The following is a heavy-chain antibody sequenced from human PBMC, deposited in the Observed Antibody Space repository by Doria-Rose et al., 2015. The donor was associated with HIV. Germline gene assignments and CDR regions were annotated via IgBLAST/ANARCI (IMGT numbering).Heavy chain of an antibody. D-gene: IGHD6-13*01. CDR3: ARIKSSRWYHKYYFDF. CDR2: IFSDDER. CDR1: GVSLSSPGMG. Sequence: SGPVLVKPTETLTLTCTVSGVSLSSPGMGVSWIRQPPGKALEWLATIFSDDERSYKTSLKSRLTISRGTSKSQVVLTMTDMDPVDTATYYCARIKSSRWYHKYYFDFWGQGTLVMVSA. V-gene: IGHV2-26*01. J-gene: IGHJ4*02.